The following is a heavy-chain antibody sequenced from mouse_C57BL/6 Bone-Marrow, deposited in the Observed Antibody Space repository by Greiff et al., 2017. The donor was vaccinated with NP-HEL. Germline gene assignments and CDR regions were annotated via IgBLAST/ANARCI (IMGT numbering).Heavy chain of an antibody. D-gene: IGHD4-1*01. V-gene: IGHV5-9-1*02. Sequence: VKLMESGEGLVKPGGSLKLSCAASGFTFSSYAMSWVRQTPEKRLEWVAYISSGGDYIYYADTVKGRFTISRDNARNALYLQMSSLKSEDTAMYYCTREGTGGSFAYWGQGTLVTVSA. J-gene: IGHJ3*01. CDR3: TREGTGGSFAY. CDR1: GFTFSSYA. CDR2: ISSGGDYI.